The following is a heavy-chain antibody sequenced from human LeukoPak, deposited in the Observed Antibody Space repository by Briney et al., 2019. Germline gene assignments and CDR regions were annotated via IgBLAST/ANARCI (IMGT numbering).Heavy chain of an antibody. V-gene: IGHV4-34*01. J-gene: IGHJ3*02. CDR3: ARIGVGVAFDI. Sequence: KPSETLSLTCTVSGGSISSYYWSWIRQPPGKGLEWIGEINHSGSTNYNPSLKSRVTISVDTSKNQFSLKLSSVTAADTAVYYCARIGVGVAFDIWGQGTMVTVSS. CDR2: INHSGST. CDR1: GGSISSYY.